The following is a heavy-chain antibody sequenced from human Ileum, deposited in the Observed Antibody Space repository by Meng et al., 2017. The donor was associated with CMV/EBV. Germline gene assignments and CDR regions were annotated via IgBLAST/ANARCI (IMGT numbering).Heavy chain of an antibody. CDR1: GFTCSTYG. CDR3: AKVFQGYDWNPLDY. V-gene: IGHV3-23*01. J-gene: IGHJ4*02. D-gene: IGHD1-20*01. Sequence: VQLLESWGGCVQPGGSLRLSCLGSGFTCSTYGMSWLRQAPGKGLEWVSGISRSGAYTHYADSVKGRFTISRDNSKNTLSLQMNSLRAEDTAVYYCAKVFQGYDWNPLDYWGQGALVTVSS. CDR2: ISRSGAYT.